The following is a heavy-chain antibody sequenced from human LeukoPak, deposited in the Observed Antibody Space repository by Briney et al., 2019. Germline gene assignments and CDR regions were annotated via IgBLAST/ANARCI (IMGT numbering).Heavy chain of an antibody. D-gene: IGHD3-10*01. CDR2: ISGSGGST. V-gene: IGHV3-23*01. CDR1: GFTFSSYA. Sequence: GGSLRLSCAASGFTFSSYAMSWVRQAPGKGLEWVSAISGSGGSTYYADSVKGRFTISRDNSKNTLYLQMNSLRAEDTAVYYCAKDGKDGSGSYFGYYYYYMDVWGKGTTVTVSS. CDR3: AKDGKDGSGSYFGYYYYYMDV. J-gene: IGHJ6*03.